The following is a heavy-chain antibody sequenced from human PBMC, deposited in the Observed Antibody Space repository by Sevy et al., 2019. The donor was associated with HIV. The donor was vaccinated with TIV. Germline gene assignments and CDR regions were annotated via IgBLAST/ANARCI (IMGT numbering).Heavy chain of an antibody. V-gene: IGHV4-59*08. CDR2: IYYNGHI. D-gene: IGHD6-25*01. CDR3: AGENARGRGYF. CDR1: GGSITSLY. J-gene: IGHJ4*02. Sequence: SETLSLTCTVSGGSITSLYWNWIRQPPGKGLEWIANIYYNGHINYNPSLKSRVTLSLDTSKNQFSLRLSSVTAADTAMYYCAGENARGRGYFWGQRTLATVSS.